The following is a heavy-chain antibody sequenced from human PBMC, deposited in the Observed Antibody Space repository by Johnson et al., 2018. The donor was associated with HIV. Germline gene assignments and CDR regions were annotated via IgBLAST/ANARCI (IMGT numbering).Heavy chain of an antibody. CDR2: ISGSGGST. V-gene: IGHV3-23*04. J-gene: IGHJ3*02. CDR3: AKDFDGAYDAFDI. Sequence: VQLVESGGGVVQPGGSLRLSCAASGFTFNTYAMSWVRQAPGKGLEWVSAISGSGGSTYYADSVKGRFTISRDNSKNTLYLQMNSLRAEDTAVYYCAKDFDGAYDAFDIWGQGTMVTVSS. CDR1: GFTFNTYA. D-gene: IGHD3-9*01.